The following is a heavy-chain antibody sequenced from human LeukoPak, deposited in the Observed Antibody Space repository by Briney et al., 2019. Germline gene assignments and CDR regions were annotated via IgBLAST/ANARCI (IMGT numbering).Heavy chain of an antibody. Sequence: GGSLRLSCAASGFTFSSYAMSLVRQAPGKGLEWVSVIYTDGSTYYSDSVKGRFTISSDNSKNTLYLQMNSLRAEDTAIYYCARAGSSWYIDYWGQGTLVTVSS. D-gene: IGHD6-13*01. J-gene: IGHJ4*02. CDR2: IYTDGST. CDR1: GFTFSSYA. V-gene: IGHV3-66*01. CDR3: ARAGSSWYIDY.